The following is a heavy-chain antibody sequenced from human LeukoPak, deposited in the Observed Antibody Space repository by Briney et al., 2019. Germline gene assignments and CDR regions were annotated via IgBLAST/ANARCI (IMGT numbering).Heavy chain of an antibody. Sequence: PGGSLRLSCAASRLIVTSNHISWVRQAPGEGLEWVSLIKSDGTTEYADSVKGRFTISRDNSKNTLFLQMNSLRVEDTAVYYCARLRRGYWGRGTPVTVSS. J-gene: IGHJ4*02. CDR3: ARLRRGY. V-gene: IGHV3-53*01. CDR1: RLIVTSNH. CDR2: IKSDGTT.